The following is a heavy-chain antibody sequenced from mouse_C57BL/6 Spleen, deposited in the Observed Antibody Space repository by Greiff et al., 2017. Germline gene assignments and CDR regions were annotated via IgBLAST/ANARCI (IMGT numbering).Heavy chain of an antibody. J-gene: IGHJ2*01. D-gene: IGHD4-1*01. CDR3: AKGANWEGYFDY. V-gene: IGHV1-76*01. CDR1: GYTFTDYY. Sequence: QVQLKQSGAELVRPGASVKLSCKASGYTFTDYYINWVKQRPGQGLEWIARIYPGSGNTYYNEKFKGKATLTAEKSSSTAYMQLSSLTSEDSAVYFCAKGANWEGYFDYWGQGTTLTVSS. CDR2: IYPGSGNT.